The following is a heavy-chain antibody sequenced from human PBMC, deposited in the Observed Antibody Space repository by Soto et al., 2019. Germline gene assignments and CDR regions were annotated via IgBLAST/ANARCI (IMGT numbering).Heavy chain of an antibody. CDR2: IIPIFGTA. CDR3: ARDRIEGYYDSSGYLDY. CDR1: GGTFSSYA. V-gene: IGHV1-69*06. Sequence: SVKVSCKASGGTFSSYAISWVRQAPGQGLEWMGGIIPIFGTANYAQKFQGRVTITADKSTSTAYMELSSLRSEDTAVYYCARDRIEGYYDSSGYLDYWGQGTLVTAPQ. J-gene: IGHJ4*02. D-gene: IGHD3-22*01.